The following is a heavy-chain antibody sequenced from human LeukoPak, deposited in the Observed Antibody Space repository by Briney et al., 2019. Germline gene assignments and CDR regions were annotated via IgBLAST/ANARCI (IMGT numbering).Heavy chain of an antibody. V-gene: IGHV1-2*02. D-gene: IGHD2-2*01. CDR2: INPNSGGT. J-gene: IGHJ4*02. CDR3: ARSDCSSTSCYPDY. CDR1: GYTFTGYY. Sequence: ASVKVSCKASGYTFTGYYMHWVRQAPGQGLEWMGWINPNSGGTNYAQKFQGRVTMTRDTSISTAYMELRSLRSDDTAVYYCARSDCSSTSCYPDYWGQGTLVTVSS.